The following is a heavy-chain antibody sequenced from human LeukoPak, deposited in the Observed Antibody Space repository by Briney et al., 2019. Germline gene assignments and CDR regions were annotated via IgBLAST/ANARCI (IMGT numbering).Heavy chain of an antibody. Sequence: GGSLRLSCAASGFTFSSYEMNWVRQAPGKGLEWISYITSSGSTIYYADSVKGRFTISRDNAKNSLYLQMNSLRAEDTAVYYCARNADFASGWYGGWFDPWGQGTLVTVSS. D-gene: IGHD6-19*01. CDR3: ARNADFASGWYGGWFDP. V-gene: IGHV3-48*03. CDR2: ITSSGSTI. CDR1: GFTFSSYE. J-gene: IGHJ5*02.